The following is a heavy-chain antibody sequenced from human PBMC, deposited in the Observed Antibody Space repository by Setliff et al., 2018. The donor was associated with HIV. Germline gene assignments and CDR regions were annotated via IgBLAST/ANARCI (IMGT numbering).Heavy chain of an antibody. V-gene: IGHV4-31*03. CDR3: ARGIAAAGGYFDY. D-gene: IGHD6-13*01. CDR1: GGSISSGGYY. J-gene: IGHJ4*02. Sequence: PSETLSLTCTVSGGSISSGGYYWNWIRQHPGKGLGWIGYIYYSGNTYYNPSLKSRITISLDTSKNQFSLKLSSVTAADTAVYYCARGIAAAGGYFDYWGPGTLVTVSS. CDR2: IYYSGNT.